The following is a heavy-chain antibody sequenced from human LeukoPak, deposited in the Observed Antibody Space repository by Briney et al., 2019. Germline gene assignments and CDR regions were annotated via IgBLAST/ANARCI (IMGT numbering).Heavy chain of an antibody. CDR1: GFTFTSSA. V-gene: IGHV1-58*02. J-gene: IGHJ6*02. CDR2: IVVGSGNT. D-gene: IGHD2-15*01. CDR3: AATAPYCSGGSCYTLNYYYYGMDV. Sequence: ASVKVSCKASGFTFTSSAMQWVRQARGQRLEWIGWIVVGSGNTNYAQKFQERVTITRDMSTSTAYMELSSLRSEDTAVYYCAATAPYCSGGSCYTLNYYYYGMDVWGQGTTVTVSS.